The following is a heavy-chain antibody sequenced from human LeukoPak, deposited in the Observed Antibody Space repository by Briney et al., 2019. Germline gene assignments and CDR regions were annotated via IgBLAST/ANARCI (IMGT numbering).Heavy chain of an antibody. CDR2: IYYSGST. V-gene: IGHV4-39*07. J-gene: IGHJ6*03. Sequence: SETLSLTCTVSGGSISSSSYYWGWIRQPPGKGLEWIANIYYSGSTYYNPSLKSRVTVSVDTSKNQFSLKLSSVTAADTAVYYCARGSVLLSMDVWGKGTTVTISS. CDR1: GGSISSSSYY. D-gene: IGHD3-10*01. CDR3: ARGSVLLSMDV.